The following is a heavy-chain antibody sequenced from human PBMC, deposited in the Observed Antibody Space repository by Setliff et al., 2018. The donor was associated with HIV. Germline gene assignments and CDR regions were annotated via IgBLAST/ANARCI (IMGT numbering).Heavy chain of an antibody. CDR1: GGPISSYY. V-gene: IGHV4-4*07. D-gene: IGHD2-21*01. J-gene: IGHJ3*02. Sequence: TSETLSLTCTVSGGPISSYYWNWIRQPAGKGLEWIGRIYSSGSTNYNPSLKSRLTMSVDKSKSQFSLKLGSVTAANTAVYYCARVFPPIRGAPFGVPPGVFDIWGQGSMVTVSS. CDR3: ARVFPPIRGAPFGVPPGVFDI. CDR2: IYSSGST.